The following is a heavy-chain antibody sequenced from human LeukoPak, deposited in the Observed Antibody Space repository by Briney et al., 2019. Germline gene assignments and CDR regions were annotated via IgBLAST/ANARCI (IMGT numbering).Heavy chain of an antibody. J-gene: IGHJ4*02. D-gene: IGHD3-22*01. CDR2: IIPIFGTA. CDR1: GGTFSSYA. Sequence: ASVKVSCKASGGTFSSYAISWVRQAPGQGLEWMGGIIPIFGTANYAQKFQGRVTITADESTSTAYMELSSLRSEDTAVYYCARRMPPYYYDSSGYYFRRFDYWGQGTLVTVSS. CDR3: ARRMPPYYYDSSGYYFRRFDY. V-gene: IGHV1-69*13.